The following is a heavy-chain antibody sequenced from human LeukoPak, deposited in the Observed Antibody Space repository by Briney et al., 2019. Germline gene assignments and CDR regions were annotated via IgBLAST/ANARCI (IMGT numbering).Heavy chain of an antibody. J-gene: IGHJ6*03. V-gene: IGHV3-30*02. Sequence: PGGSLRLSCAASGFTFNNYGMHWVRQAPGKGLEWMTFIRYNGNNQYYADSVKGRFTISRDNSKNTLYLQMNSLKGDDTAVYYCAKDSAFYYIDVWGKGTTVIISS. D-gene: IGHD3-10*01. CDR1: GFTFNNYG. CDR2: IRYNGNNQ. CDR3: AKDSAFYYIDV.